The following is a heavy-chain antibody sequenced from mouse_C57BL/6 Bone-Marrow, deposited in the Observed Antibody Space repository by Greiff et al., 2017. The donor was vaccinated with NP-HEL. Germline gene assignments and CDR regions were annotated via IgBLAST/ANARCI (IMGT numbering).Heavy chain of an antibody. CDR3: ARSMYDYDGNFDV. Sequence: EVQLQQSGPELVKPGASVKISCKASGYTFTDYYMNWVKQSHGKSLEWIGDINPNNGGTSYNQKFKGKATLTVDKSSSTAYMELRSLTSEDSAVYYCARSMYDYDGNFDVWGTGTTVTVSS. J-gene: IGHJ1*03. CDR2: INPNNGGT. CDR1: GYTFTDYY. V-gene: IGHV1-26*01. D-gene: IGHD2-4*01.